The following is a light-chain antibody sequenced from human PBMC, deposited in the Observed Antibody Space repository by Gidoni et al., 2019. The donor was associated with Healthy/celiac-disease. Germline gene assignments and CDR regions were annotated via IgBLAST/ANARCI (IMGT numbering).Light chain of an antibody. CDR2: DAS. Sequence: DIQKTQSPSSLSASVGDRVTITCQASQDISNYLNWYQQKPGKAPKLLIYDASTLETGVPSRFSGSGSGTDFTFTISSLQPEDIATYYCQQYDNLPVTFGGGTKVEIK. CDR1: QDISNY. V-gene: IGKV1-33*01. J-gene: IGKJ4*01. CDR3: QQYDNLPVT.